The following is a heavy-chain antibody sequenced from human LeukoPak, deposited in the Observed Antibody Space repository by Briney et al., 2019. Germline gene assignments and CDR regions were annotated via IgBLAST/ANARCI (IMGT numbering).Heavy chain of an antibody. CDR3: AKALQFCIGANCYFDS. CDR1: GFTFSSYG. J-gene: IGHJ4*02. D-gene: IGHD4/OR15-4a*01. CDR2: TRYDGVNE. Sequence: GRSLRLSCAASGFTFSSYGMHWVRQAPGKGLEWVAITRYDGVNEYSADSVKGRFTISRDNSRNMLYLQMDSLRPEDTAIYYCAKALQFCIGANCYFDSWGQGTLVTVSS. V-gene: IGHV3-30*02.